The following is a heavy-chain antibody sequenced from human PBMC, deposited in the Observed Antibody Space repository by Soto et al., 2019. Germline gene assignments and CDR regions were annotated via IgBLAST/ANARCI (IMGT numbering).Heavy chain of an antibody. D-gene: IGHD5-12*01. Sequence: SENLSLTCTPTVASISSYAHYWCWICHSPVRRLEWIGYIHSSGSIYFDPSLKSRATTPIDTARHQFSLKVSSVTVADTAVYYCPRDLDGLHEENSGPYPRPGWGQGTLVT. V-gene: IGHV4-30-4*01. J-gene: IGHJ1*01. CDR2: IHSSGSI. CDR1: VASISSYAHY. CDR3: PRDLDGLHEENSGPYPRPG.